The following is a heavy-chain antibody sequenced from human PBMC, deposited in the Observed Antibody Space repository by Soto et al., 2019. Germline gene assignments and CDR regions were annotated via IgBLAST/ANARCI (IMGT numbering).Heavy chain of an antibody. Sequence: AGGSLRLSCAASGFTFSSYAMHWVRQAPGKGLEWVAVISYDGSNKYYADSVKGRFTISRDNSKNTLYLQMNSLRAEDTAVYYCARSRVVVAAPFDYWGQGTLVTVSS. V-gene: IGHV3-30-3*01. CDR1: GFTFSSYA. CDR3: ARSRVVVAAPFDY. J-gene: IGHJ4*02. CDR2: ISYDGSNK. D-gene: IGHD2-15*01.